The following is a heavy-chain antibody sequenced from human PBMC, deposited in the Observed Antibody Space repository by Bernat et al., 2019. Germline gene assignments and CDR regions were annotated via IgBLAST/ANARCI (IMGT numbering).Heavy chain of an antibody. CDR1: GFIFSSYE. CDR3: ARAPRAMGATLDAFDI. J-gene: IGHJ3*02. Sequence: EVQLVESGGGSVQPGGSLRLSCAASGFIFSSYEMNWVRQAPGKGLEWVSYINSRGTTIYYADSVKGRFTISRDNAKNSLYLQTNSLRAEDTALYYCARAPRAMGATLDAFDIWGQGTMVTVSS. V-gene: IGHV3-48*03. CDR2: INSRGTTI. D-gene: IGHD1-26*01.